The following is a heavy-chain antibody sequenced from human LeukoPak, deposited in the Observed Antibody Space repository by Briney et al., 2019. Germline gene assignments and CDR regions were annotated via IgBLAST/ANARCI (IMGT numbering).Heavy chain of an antibody. CDR1: GGSISSYY. D-gene: IGHD3-10*01. J-gene: IGHJ5*02. Sequence: SETLSLTCTVSGGSISSYYWSWIRQPPGKGLEWIGYIYYSGSTNYNPSLKSRVTMSVDTSKNQFSLKLSSVTAADTAVYYCATHGGGWFDPWGQGTLVTVSS. CDR3: ATHGGGWFDP. CDR2: IYYSGST. V-gene: IGHV4-59*08.